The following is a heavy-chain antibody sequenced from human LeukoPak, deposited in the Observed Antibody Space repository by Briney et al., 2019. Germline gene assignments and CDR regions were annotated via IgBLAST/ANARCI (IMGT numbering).Heavy chain of an antibody. V-gene: IGHV4-34*01. CDR2: INHSGST. CDR3: ARTRSGSYYMVHSWFDP. CDR1: GGSFSSYY. J-gene: IGHJ5*02. Sequence: PSETLSLTCAVYGGSFSSYYWSWIRQPPGKGLEWIGEINHSGSTNYNPSLKSRVTISVDTSKNQFSLKLSSVTAADTAVYYCARTRSGSYYMVHSWFDPWGQGTLVTVSS. D-gene: IGHD3-10*01.